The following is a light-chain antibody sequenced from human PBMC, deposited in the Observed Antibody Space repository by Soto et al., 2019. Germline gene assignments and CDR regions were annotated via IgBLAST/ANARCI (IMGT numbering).Light chain of an antibody. CDR2: AAS. CDR1: QGISSY. J-gene: IGKJ4*01. CDR3: QQFNSYPLT. Sequence: DIQLTQSPSFLSASVGDRVTITCRASQGISSYLAWYQQKPGKAPKLLIYAASTLQSGVPSRFGGSGSATEFTLTISSLQPEDFATYYCQQFNSYPLTFGGGTKVEIK. V-gene: IGKV1-9*01.